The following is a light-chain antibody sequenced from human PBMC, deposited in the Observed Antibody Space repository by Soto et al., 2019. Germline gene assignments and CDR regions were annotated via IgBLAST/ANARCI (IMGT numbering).Light chain of an antibody. CDR3: QQYNYWGRT. CDR2: GAS. CDR1: QSVSSN. V-gene: IGKV3-15*01. Sequence: DIVMTQSPGTLSASPGTRATLSCRASQSVSSNLAWYQQKRGQAPRLLIYGASTRATGIPARFSATVFGTEGPLNFGSPQSGDGEVDDGQQYNYWGRTFGLGAKVEI. J-gene: IGKJ1*01.